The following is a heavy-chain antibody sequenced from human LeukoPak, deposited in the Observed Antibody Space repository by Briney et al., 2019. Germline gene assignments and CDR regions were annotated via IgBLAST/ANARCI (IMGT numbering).Heavy chain of an antibody. Sequence: QSGGSLRLSCEASGFTFSNYAMSWVRQAPGKGLEWVSGICGHGISIYYADSVKGRFTISRDNSKSTLYLVMNSLRAEDTAVYYCAKEDGNSGSGRYYYFDYWGQGTLVTVSS. D-gene: IGHD3-10*01. V-gene: IGHV3-23*01. CDR1: GFTFSNYA. CDR3: AKEDGNSGSGRYYYFDY. J-gene: IGHJ4*02. CDR2: ICGHGISI.